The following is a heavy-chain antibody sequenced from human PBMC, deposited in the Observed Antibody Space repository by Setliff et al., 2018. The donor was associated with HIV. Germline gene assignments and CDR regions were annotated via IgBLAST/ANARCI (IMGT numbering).Heavy chain of an antibody. CDR2: INHSGTT. V-gene: IGHV4-34*01. J-gene: IGHJ5*02. CDR3: ARESDQLNWFDP. D-gene: IGHD1-1*01. Sequence: SETLSLTCAVYGGSFSGYYWTWIRQPPGRGLEWIGEINHSGTTNYNPSLKSRVSISVDTSKSQFSLKLNSVIAADTAVYYCARESDQLNWFDPWGQGTLVTVSS. CDR1: GGSFSGYY.